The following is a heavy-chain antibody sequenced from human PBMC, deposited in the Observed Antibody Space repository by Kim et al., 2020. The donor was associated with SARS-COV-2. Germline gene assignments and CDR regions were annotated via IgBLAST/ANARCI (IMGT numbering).Heavy chain of an antibody. J-gene: IGHJ6*02. D-gene: IGHD2-15*01. Sequence: SETLSLTCTVSGGSISSSSYYWGWIRQPPGKGLEWIGSLYYSGSTYYNPSLKSRVTISVDTSKNQFSLKLSSVTAADTAVYFCAGEVVSTENYYYYGMDVWGQGTTVTVSS. V-gene: IGHV4-39*02. CDR1: GGSISSSSYY. CDR2: LYYSGST. CDR3: AGEVVSTENYYYYGMDV.